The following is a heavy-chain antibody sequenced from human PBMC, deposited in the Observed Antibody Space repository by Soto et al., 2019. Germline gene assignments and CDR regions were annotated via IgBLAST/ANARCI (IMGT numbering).Heavy chain of an antibody. CDR1: Y. Sequence: YWGWIRQPPGKGLEWIGSIYHSGSTYYNPSLKSRVTISVDTSKNQFSLKLSSVTAADTAVYYCASSWLLRAFDIWGQGTMVT. V-gene: IGHV4-38-2*01. D-gene: IGHD1-26*01. CDR2: IYHSGST. CDR3: ASSWLLRAFDI. J-gene: IGHJ3*02.